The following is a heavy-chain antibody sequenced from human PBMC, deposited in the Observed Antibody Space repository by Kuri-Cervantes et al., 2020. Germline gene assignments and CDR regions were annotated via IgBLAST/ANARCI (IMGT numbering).Heavy chain of an antibody. CDR2: IYYSGST. D-gene: IGHD2-2*01. V-gene: IGHV4-39*01. CDR1: GGSISSSSYY. Sequence: ESLKISCTVSGGSISSSSYYWGWIRQPPGKGLEWIGSIYYSGSTYYNASLKSRVTISVDTSKNQFSLKLSSVTAADTAVYYCARLDGTSSHYWGQGTLVTVSS. J-gene: IGHJ4*02. CDR3: ARLDGTSSHY.